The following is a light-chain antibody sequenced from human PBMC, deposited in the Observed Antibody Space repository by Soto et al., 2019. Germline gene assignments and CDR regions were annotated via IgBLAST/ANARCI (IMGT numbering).Light chain of an antibody. Sequence: DIVMTQSPLSLAVTPGEPASISCRSSQSLLYRDGRIFLDWYLQRPGHSPQLLIYLASIRASGVPDRFSGSGSGTDFTLKISRVEAEDVGIYYCMQALQTPTFGGGTRLDSK. CDR1: QSLLYRDGRIF. CDR3: MQALQTPT. J-gene: IGKJ4*01. V-gene: IGKV2-28*01. CDR2: LAS.